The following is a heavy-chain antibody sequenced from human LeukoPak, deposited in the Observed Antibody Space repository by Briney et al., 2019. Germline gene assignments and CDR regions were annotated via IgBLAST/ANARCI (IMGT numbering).Heavy chain of an antibody. CDR2: INPSGGST. CDR1: GYTFTSYY. Sequence: GASVKVSCKASGYTFTSYYMHWVRQAPGQGLEWMGIINPSGGSTSYAQKFQGRVTMTRDMSTSTVYMELSSLRSEDTAVYYCARENSGSHAVLDAFDIWGQGTMVTVSS. CDR3: ARENSGSHAVLDAFDI. D-gene: IGHD1-26*01. J-gene: IGHJ3*02. V-gene: IGHV1-46*01.